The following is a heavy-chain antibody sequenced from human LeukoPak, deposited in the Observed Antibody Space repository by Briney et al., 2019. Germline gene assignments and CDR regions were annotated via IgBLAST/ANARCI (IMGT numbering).Heavy chain of an antibody. Sequence: GASVKVSCKASGYTFTSYGISWVRQAPGQGLEWMGWISAYYGNTNYAQKLQGRVTMTTDTSTSTAYMELRSLRSDDTAVYYCARAVPCSSTSCYTEHYYYYYMDVWGKGTTVTVSS. CDR1: GYTFTSYG. J-gene: IGHJ6*03. CDR2: ISAYYGNT. CDR3: ARAVPCSSTSCYTEHYYYYYMDV. V-gene: IGHV1-18*01. D-gene: IGHD2-2*02.